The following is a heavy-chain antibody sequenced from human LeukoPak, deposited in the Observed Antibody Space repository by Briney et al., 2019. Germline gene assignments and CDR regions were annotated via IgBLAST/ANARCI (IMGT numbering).Heavy chain of an antibody. D-gene: IGHD3-3*01. Sequence: PGGSLRLSCAVSGFTFSSYAMHWVRQAPGKGLEWVALISYDGGNKYYADSVKGRFTVSRDNSENTLYLQMNSLRAEDTAVYYCAKVGHYHDFGYWGQGTLVTVSS. J-gene: IGHJ4*02. V-gene: IGHV3-30*18. CDR1: GFTFSSYA. CDR3: AKVGHYHDFGY. CDR2: ISYDGGNK.